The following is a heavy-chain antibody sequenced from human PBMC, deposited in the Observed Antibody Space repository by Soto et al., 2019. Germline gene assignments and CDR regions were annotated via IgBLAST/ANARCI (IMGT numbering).Heavy chain of an antibody. CDR3: AADPALHVYGEYVND. D-gene: IGHD4-17*01. CDR2: IVVGSGNT. V-gene: IGHV1-58*02. CDR1: GFTFTSSA. J-gene: IGHJ4*02. Sequence: GASVKVSCKASGFTFTSSAMQWVRQARGQRLEWIGWIVVGSGNTNYAQKFQERVTITRDMSTSTAYMELSSLRSEDTAVYYCAADPALHVYGEYVNDRGQGTLVTGSS.